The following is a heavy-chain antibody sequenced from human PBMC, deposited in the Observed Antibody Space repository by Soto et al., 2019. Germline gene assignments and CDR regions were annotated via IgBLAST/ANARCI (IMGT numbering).Heavy chain of an antibody. Sequence: EVQLLESGGGLVQPGEPLTLSCAASGFTFSSYAMSWVRQAPGKGLEWVSAISGGGGNTYYAESVKGRFTISRDNSKRTLYLQINSLRAEDTAIYSCAKASVGMWSDFDYWGQGTLVTVSS. D-gene: IGHD7-27*01. CDR1: GFTFSSYA. V-gene: IGHV3-23*01. CDR2: ISGGGGNT. CDR3: AKASVGMWSDFDY. J-gene: IGHJ4*02.